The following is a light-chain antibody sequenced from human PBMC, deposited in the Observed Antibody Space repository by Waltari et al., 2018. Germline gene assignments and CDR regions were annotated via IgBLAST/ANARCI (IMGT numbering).Light chain of an antibody. Sequence: SSELTQDPAVSVALGQTVRITCQGDSLRSYYESWYQQKPGQAPVLVIYGKNNRPSGIPDRFSGSSSGNTASLTITGAQAEDEADYYCNSRDSSGNHYVVFGGGTKLTVL. V-gene: IGLV3-19*01. J-gene: IGLJ2*01. CDR3: NSRDSSGNHYVV. CDR2: GKN. CDR1: SLRSYY.